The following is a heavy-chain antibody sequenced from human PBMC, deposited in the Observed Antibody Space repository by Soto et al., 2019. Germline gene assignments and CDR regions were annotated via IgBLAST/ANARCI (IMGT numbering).Heavy chain of an antibody. Sequence: GGSLRLSCAASGFTFSSYSMNWVRQAPGKGLEWVSYISSSSSTIYYADSVKGRFTISRDNAKNSLYLQMNSLRAEDTAVYYCARARAYYYDFWSGANPSDYWGQGTLVTVSS. D-gene: IGHD3-3*01. V-gene: IGHV3-48*01. CDR1: GFTFSSYS. CDR3: ARARAYYYDFWSGANPSDY. CDR2: ISSSSSTI. J-gene: IGHJ4*02.